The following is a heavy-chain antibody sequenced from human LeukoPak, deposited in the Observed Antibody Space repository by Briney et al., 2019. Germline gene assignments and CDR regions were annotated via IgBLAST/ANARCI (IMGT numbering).Heavy chain of an antibody. CDR1: GYTFTNYY. D-gene: IGHD5-18*01. J-gene: IGHJ3*02. CDR3: AREIQLGAFDI. V-gene: IGHV1-46*01. CDR2: INPSGGST. Sequence: GASVKVSCKASGYTFTNYYIHWVRQAPGQGLECMGIINPSGGSTNYAQKFQGRVTMTRDMSTSTVYMELSSLRSEDTAVYYCAREIQLGAFDIWGQGTMVTVSS.